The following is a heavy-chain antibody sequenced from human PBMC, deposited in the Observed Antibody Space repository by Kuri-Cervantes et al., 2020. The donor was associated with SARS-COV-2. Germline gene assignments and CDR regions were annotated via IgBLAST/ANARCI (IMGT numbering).Heavy chain of an antibody. V-gene: IGHV4-4*07. D-gene: IGHD1-26*01. CDR1: EGSMRAHY. CDR2: VYISGST. Sequence: GSLRLSCSVSEGSMRAHYYRWIRQTAAMGLEWIGRVYISGSTNYNPSLKGRVTMSVDTSKSQFSLELTSVTAADTAVYYCATEVGATHFDPWGQGILVTVSS. CDR3: ATEVGATHFDP. J-gene: IGHJ5*02.